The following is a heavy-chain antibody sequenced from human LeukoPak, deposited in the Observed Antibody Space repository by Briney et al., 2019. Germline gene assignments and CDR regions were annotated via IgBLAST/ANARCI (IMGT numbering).Heavy chain of an antibody. CDR1: GFTFSSYA. Sequence: GGSLRLSCAASGFTFSSYAMSWVRQAPGKGLVWVSRINSDGSSTIYADSVKGRFTISRDNAKNTLYLQMNSLRAEDTALYYCTRGYVGIDHWGQGTLVTVSS. J-gene: IGHJ5*02. D-gene: IGHD5-12*01. V-gene: IGHV3-74*01. CDR2: INSDGSST. CDR3: TRGYVGIDH.